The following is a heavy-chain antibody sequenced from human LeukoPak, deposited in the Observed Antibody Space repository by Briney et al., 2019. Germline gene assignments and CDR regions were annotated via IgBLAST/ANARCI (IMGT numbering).Heavy chain of an antibody. CDR2: IKQDGSEK. Sequence: GGSLRLSCAASGFVLSGYWMSWVRQAPGKGLEWVANIKQDGSEKYYVDSVKGRFTISRDNAKNSLYLQMNSLRAEDSAMYYCARTDAFYIWGQGTLVTVSS. CDR1: GFVLSGYW. J-gene: IGHJ3*02. CDR3: ARTDAFYI. V-gene: IGHV3-7*01.